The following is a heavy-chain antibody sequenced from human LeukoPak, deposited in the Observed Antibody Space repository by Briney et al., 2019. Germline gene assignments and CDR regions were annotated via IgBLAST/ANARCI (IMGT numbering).Heavy chain of an antibody. J-gene: IGHJ4*02. Sequence: SETLSLTCTVSGGSISSYYWSWIRPPSGKGLEWIGYIYYSGSTNYNPSLKSRVTISVDTSKNQFSLKLSSVTAADTAVYYCARSIAVAGIDYWGQGTLVTVSS. V-gene: IGHV4-59*01. D-gene: IGHD6-19*01. CDR1: GGSISSYY. CDR3: ARSIAVAGIDY. CDR2: IYYSGST.